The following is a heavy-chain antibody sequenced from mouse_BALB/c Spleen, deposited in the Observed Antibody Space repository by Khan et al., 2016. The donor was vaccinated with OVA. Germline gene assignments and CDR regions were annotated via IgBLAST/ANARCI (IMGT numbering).Heavy chain of an antibody. D-gene: IGHD1-1*01. Sequence: DLVKPGASVKLSCKASGYTFTSYWINWIKQRPGQGLEWIGRVSPGSGSPYYNEMFKGKATVTVDKSSSTAYIQLNSLSSEDSAVYSCTTSNYYGNSLYAMDYWGQGTSVTVSS. CDR3: TTSNYYGNSLYAMDY. CDR1: GYTFTSYW. V-gene: IGHV1S41*01. J-gene: IGHJ4*01. CDR2: VSPGSGSP.